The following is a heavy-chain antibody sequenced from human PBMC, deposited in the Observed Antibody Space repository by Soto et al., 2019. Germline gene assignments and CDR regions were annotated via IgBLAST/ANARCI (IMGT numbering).Heavy chain of an antibody. J-gene: IGHJ6*02. CDR2: IDPSDSYT. Sequence: GESLKISCKGSGYSFSSSWITWVRQMPGKGLEWMGRIDPSDSYTNYSPSFQGHVTISADKSINTAYLQWNSLKASDTSMYYCATHSRYGDYYYGMDVWGQGTTVTVSS. CDR1: GYSFSSSW. V-gene: IGHV5-10-1*01. CDR3: ATHSRYGDYYYGMDV. D-gene: IGHD4-17*01.